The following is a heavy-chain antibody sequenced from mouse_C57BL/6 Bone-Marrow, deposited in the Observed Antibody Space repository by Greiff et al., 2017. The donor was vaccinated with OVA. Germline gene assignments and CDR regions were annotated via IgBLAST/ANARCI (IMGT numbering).Heavy chain of an antibody. CDR1: GFTFSSYG. J-gene: IGHJ3*01. CDR2: ISSGGSYT. V-gene: IGHV5-6*02. D-gene: IGHD1-1*01. CDR3: ARPDYYGSY. Sequence: EVTLVESGGDLVKPGGSLTLSCAASGFTFSSYGMSWVRQTPDKRLEWVATISSGGSYTYYPDSVKGRFTISRDNAKNTLYLQMSSLKSEDTAMYYCARPDYYGSYWGQGTLVTVSA.